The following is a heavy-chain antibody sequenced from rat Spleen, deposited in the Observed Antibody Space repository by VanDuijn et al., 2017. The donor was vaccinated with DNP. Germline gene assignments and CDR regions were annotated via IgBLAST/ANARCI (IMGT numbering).Heavy chain of an antibody. V-gene: IGHV4-2*01. J-gene: IGHJ2*01. D-gene: IGHD1-11*01. CDR3: ARGPNYGGYADYFDY. Sequence: EVKLVESGGGLVQPGRSLKLSCAASGFNFNDYWMGWVRQAPGKGLEWIGQINKDSSTITYIPSLKDKFTSSRDNDQNTLYLQMSKLGSEDTAIYYCARGPNYGGYADYFDYWGQGVMVTVSS. CDR2: INKDSSTI. CDR1: GFNFNDYW.